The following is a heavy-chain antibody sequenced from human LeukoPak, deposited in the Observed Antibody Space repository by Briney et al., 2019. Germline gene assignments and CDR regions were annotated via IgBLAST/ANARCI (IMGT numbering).Heavy chain of an antibody. CDR2: INPNSGGT. CDR1: GYTFTGYY. V-gene: IGHV1-2*02. J-gene: IGHJ5*02. CDR3: AREQQQVPYNWFDP. D-gene: IGHD6-13*01. Sequence: GASVKVSCKASGYTFTGYYMHWVRQAPGQGLEWMGWINPNSGGTNYAQKFQGRVTMTRDTSISTAYMELSRLRSDDTAVYYCAREQQQVPYNWFDPWGQGTLVTVSS.